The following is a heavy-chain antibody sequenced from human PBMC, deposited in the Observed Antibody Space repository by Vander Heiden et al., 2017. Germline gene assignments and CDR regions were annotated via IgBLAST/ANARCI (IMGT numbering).Heavy chain of an antibody. J-gene: IGHJ4*02. V-gene: IGHV1-69*01. D-gene: IGHD2-15*01. CDR2: IIPIFRTA. Sequence: QVQLVQSGAEVKKPGSSVKVSCKASGGTFSSYAISWVRQAPGQGLEWMGGIIPIFRTANYAQKFQGRVTITADESTRTAYMQLRSMRSEDTAVYYFARDCSDGRIYDYWGQGSMVTVYS. CDR1: GGTFSSYA. CDR3: ARDCSDGRIYDY.